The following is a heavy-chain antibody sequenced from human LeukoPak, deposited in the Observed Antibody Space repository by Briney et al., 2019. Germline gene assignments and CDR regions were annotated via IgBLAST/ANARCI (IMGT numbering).Heavy chain of an antibody. J-gene: IGHJ5*02. CDR2: ISWNSGSI. CDR1: GFTFDDYA. CDR3: VRDTSGPES. V-gene: IGHV3-9*01. Sequence: GGSLRLSCAASGFTFDDYAMHWVRQAPGRGLEWVSGISWNSGSIGYADSVKGRFTISRDNAKNSLHLQMNSLRVEDTAVYYCVRDTSGPESWGQGTLVTVSS. D-gene: IGHD5-12*01.